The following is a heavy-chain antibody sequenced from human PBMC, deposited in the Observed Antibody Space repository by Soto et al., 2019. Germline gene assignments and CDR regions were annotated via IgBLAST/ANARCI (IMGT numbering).Heavy chain of an antibody. D-gene: IGHD2-21*02. Sequence: TSETLSLTCAVSGGSISSGFYSWSWIRQPPGQGLEWIGYIYNSGNTYYNPSLMSRVTISVDRSQNHFSLKLTSVTAADTAVYYCARGSDGVWNWFDPWGQGTQVTVSS. CDR3: ARGSDGVWNWFDP. CDR1: GGSISSGFYS. V-gene: IGHV4-30-2*01. CDR2: IYNSGNT. J-gene: IGHJ5*02.